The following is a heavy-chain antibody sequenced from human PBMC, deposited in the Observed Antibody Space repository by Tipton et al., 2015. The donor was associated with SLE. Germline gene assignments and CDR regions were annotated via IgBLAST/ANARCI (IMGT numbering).Heavy chain of an antibody. CDR1: GFTLSSYW. J-gene: IGHJ2*01. V-gene: IGHV3-7*01. D-gene: IGHD6-13*01. CDR3: AREWVAAAGKGSWYFDL. Sequence: SLILSCAASGFTLSSYWMSGVRQAPGKGLEWVANIKQDGSEKYYVDSVKGRFTISRDNAKNSLYLQMNSLGAEDTAVYYRAREWVAAAGKGSWYFDLWGRGTLVTVSS. CDR2: IKQDGSEK.